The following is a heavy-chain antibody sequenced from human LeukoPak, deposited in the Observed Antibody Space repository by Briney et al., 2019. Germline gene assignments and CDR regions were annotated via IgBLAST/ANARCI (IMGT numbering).Heavy chain of an antibody. Sequence: PGGTLRLSCAASGFTFSSYGMSWVRQAPGKGLEWVSAISGSGGSTYYADSVKGRFTISRDNSKNTLYLQMNSLRAEDTAVYYCAKVSRSGSYSPEYFQHWGQGTLVTVSS. J-gene: IGHJ1*01. CDR3: AKVSRSGSYSPEYFQH. D-gene: IGHD1-26*01. V-gene: IGHV3-23*01. CDR1: GFTFSSYG. CDR2: ISGSGGST.